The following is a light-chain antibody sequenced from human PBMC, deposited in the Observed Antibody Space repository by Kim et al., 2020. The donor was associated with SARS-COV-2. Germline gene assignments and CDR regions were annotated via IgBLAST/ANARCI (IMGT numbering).Light chain of an antibody. CDR1: FSNIGAGYD. J-gene: IGLJ1*01. CDR3: QSYDSSLNSYV. Sequence: RVTISCTGTFSNIGAGYDVHWYQQVPGAAPTLLIYGHTNRPSGVPDRFPGSKSDTSASLAITGLQPEDEADYYCQSYDSSLNSYVFGTGTKVTVL. V-gene: IGLV1-40*01. CDR2: GHT.